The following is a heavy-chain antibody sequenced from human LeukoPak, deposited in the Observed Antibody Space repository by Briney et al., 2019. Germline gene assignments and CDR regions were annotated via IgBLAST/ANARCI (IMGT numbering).Heavy chain of an antibody. Sequence: GGSLRLSCAASGFTLINYWMHWVRQAPGKGLVWVSRTNSDGSTTNYADSVKGRFTISRDNAKNTLFLQMNSLRAEDTAVYYCARSLGGGGDYWGQGTLVIVSS. CDR1: GFTLINYW. D-gene: IGHD2-15*01. J-gene: IGHJ4*02. V-gene: IGHV3-74*01. CDR2: TNSDGSTT. CDR3: ARSLGGGGDY.